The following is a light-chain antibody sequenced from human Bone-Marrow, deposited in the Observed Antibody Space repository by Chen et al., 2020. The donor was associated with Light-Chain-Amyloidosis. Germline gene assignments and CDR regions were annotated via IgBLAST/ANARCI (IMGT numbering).Light chain of an antibody. Sequence: SYELSQPPSVSVSPGQTARITCSGDDLPTKYAYWYQQKPGQAPVLVIHRDTERPSGISERFAGSRSGTTATVTISGVQAEDEADYQCQSADSSGTYEVIFGGGTKLTVL. CDR2: RDT. CDR1: DLPTKY. V-gene: IGLV3-25*03. J-gene: IGLJ2*01. CDR3: QSADSSGTYEVI.